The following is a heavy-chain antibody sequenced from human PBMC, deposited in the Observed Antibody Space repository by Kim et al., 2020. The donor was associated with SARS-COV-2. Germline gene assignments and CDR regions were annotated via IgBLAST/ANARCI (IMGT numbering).Heavy chain of an antibody. CDR2: INTNTGNP. Sequence: ASVKVSCKASGYTFTSYAMNWVRQAPGQGLEWMGWINTNTGNPTYAKGFTGRFVFSLDTSVSTANLQISSLKAEDTAVYYCARADVTTIFGVVIIPVHDFDYWGQGTLSPSPQ. CDR3: ARADVTTIFGVVIIPVHDFDY. D-gene: IGHD3-3*01. J-gene: IGHJ4*02. V-gene: IGHV7-4-1*02. CDR1: GYTFTSYA.